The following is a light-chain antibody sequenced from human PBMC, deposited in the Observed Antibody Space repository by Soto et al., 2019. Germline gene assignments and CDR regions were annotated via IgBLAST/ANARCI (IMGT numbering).Light chain of an antibody. V-gene: IGKV1-5*01. Sequence: DIQMTQSPSTLSASVGDRVTITCRASQSISSWLAWYQQKPGKAPKLLIYDASSLESGVPSRFSGSGSGTEFTLTISSLQPDDFATYYCQQYNSYLYTFGQGIKVDIK. CDR1: QSISSW. CDR3: QQYNSYLYT. J-gene: IGKJ2*01. CDR2: DAS.